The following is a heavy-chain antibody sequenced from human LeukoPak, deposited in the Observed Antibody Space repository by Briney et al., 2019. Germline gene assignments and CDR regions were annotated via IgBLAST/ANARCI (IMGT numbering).Heavy chain of an antibody. CDR1: GGSISSSSYY. V-gene: IGHV4-39*07. CDR2: IYYSGST. D-gene: IGHD3-16*01. CDR3: ARDGPYAGELDY. J-gene: IGHJ4*02. Sequence: SETLSLTCTVSGGSISSSSYYWGWIRQPPGKGLEWIGSIYYSGSTYYNPSLKSRVTISVDTSKNQFSLKLSSVTAADTAVYYCARDGPYAGELDYWGQGTLVTVSS.